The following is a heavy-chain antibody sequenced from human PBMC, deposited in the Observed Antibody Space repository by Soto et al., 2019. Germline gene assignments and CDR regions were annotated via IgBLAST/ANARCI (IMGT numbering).Heavy chain of an antibody. CDR2: ISEAGDST. J-gene: IGHJ5*01. V-gene: IGHV3-23*01. CDR3: VKGGWLDF. Sequence: EVQLLESGGGLVQPGGSLRLSCAASQFTFSTFAMSWVRQAPGKGLEWVSFISEAGDSTHYEDSVKGRFTISRDNSKNTLYLQMNSRRAEDTALYHCVKGGWLDFWGQGALVTVSS. CDR1: QFTFSTFA.